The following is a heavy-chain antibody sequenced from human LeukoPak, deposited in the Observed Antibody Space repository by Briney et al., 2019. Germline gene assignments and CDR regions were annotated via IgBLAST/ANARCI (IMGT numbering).Heavy chain of an antibody. J-gene: IGHJ3*02. CDR1: GGSFSGYY. Sequence: SETLSLTCAVYGGSFSGYYWSWIRQPPGKGLEWIGEINHSGNTNYNPSLKSRVTISVDTSKNQFSLKLSSVTAADTAVYYCARSSGWFDAFDIWGQGTMVTVSS. CDR3: ARSSGWFDAFDI. D-gene: IGHD6-19*01. CDR2: INHSGNT. V-gene: IGHV4-34*01.